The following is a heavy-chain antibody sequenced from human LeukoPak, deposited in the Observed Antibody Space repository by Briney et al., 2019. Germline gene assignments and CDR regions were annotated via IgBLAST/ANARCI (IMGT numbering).Heavy chain of an antibody. CDR1: GFTFSSYG. D-gene: IGHD4-17*01. CDR2: ISYDGINK. J-gene: IGHJ4*02. V-gene: IGHV3-30*18. Sequence: PGGSLRLSCAASGFTFSSYGMHWVRRPPGKGLEWVAVISYDGINKYHADSVKGRFTISRDNSKNTLYLQMNSLRAEDTALYYCANLYGDSGLDYWGQGNLVTVSS. CDR3: ANLYGDSGLDY.